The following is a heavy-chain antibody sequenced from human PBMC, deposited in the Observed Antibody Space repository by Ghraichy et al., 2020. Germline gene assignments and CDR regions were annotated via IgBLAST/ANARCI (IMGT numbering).Heavy chain of an antibody. D-gene: IGHD3-22*01. CDR2: ISWNSGSI. CDR1: GFTFDDYA. J-gene: IGHJ3*02. CDR3: ARGNIRLVVDPFDI. Sequence: GGSLRLSCAASGFTFDDYAMHWVRQAPGKGLEWVSGISWNSGSIGYADSVKGRFTISRDNAKNSLYLQMNSLRAEDTALYYCARGNIRLVVDPFDIWGQGTMVTVSS. V-gene: IGHV3-9*01.